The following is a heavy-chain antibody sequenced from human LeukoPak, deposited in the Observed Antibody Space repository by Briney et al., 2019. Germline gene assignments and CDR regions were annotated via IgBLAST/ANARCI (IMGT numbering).Heavy chain of an antibody. D-gene: IGHD3-22*01. CDR3: ARGSGAIVVAIIFDY. CDR1: GGSFSGYY. J-gene: IGHJ4*02. CDR2: INHSGST. Sequence: SETLSLTCAVYGGSFSGYYWSWIRQPPGKGLEWIGEINHSGSTNYNPSLKSRVTISVDTSKNQFSLKLSSVTAADTAVYYCARGSGAIVVAIIFDYWGQGTLVTVSS. V-gene: IGHV4-34*01.